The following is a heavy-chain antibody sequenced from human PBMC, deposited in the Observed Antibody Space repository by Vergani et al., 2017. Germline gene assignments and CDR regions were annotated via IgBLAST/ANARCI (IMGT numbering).Heavy chain of an antibody. J-gene: IGHJ4*02. CDR2: ISSSSSYI. V-gene: IGHV3-21*01. CDR3: ARQTTVSDYFDY. D-gene: IGHD4-17*01. Sequence: EVQLVESGGGLVKPGGSLRLSCAASGFTFSSYSVNWVRQAPGKGLEWVSSISSSSSYIYYADSVKGRFTISRDNAKNSLYLQMNSLRAEDTAVYYCARQTTVSDYFDYWGQGTLVTVSS. CDR1: GFTFSSYS.